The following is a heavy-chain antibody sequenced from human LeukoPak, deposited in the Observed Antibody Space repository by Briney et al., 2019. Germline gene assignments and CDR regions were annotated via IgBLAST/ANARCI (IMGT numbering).Heavy chain of an antibody. CDR3: ARDLSLVGAACFDY. D-gene: IGHD2-15*01. Sequence: ASVKVSCKASGYTCTSYGISWVRQAPGQGLEWMGWISAYNGNTNYAQKLQGRVTMTTDTSTSTAYMELRSLRSDDTAVYYCARDLSLVGAACFDYWGQGTLVTVSS. V-gene: IGHV1-18*01. CDR1: GYTCTSYG. J-gene: IGHJ4*02. CDR2: ISAYNGNT.